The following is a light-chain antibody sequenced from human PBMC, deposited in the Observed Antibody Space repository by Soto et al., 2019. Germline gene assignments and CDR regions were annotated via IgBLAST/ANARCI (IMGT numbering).Light chain of an antibody. J-gene: IGKJ4*01. CDR3: QQYGSSPLT. CDR1: QSCSSY. CDR2: GAS. Sequence: EIVLTQSPGTLSLSPGERATLSCSASQSCSSYLAWYQQKPGQAPRLLMYGASSRATGTPARFSGSGSGTDFTLTISRLEPEDFAVYYCQQYGSSPLTFGGGTKVDIK. V-gene: IGKV3-20*01.